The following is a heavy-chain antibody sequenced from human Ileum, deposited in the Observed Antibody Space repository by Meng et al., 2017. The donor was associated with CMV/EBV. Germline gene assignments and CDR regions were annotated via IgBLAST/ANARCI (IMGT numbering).Heavy chain of an antibody. J-gene: IGHJ5*02. CDR1: GDSMNDYF. V-gene: IGHV4-4*07. CDR3: ARWGSGMSPTADWFDP. CDR2: IYSNGAT. D-gene: IGHD2-15*01. Sequence: QVHLQESGPGLVKPPETRSLSCTVSGDSMNDYFWTWIRQPAGKGLEWIGRIYSNGATNYNPSLQSRVTMSIDTSKNQFSLKVTSVTAADTAVYYCARWGSGMSPTADWFDPWGQGTLVTVSS.